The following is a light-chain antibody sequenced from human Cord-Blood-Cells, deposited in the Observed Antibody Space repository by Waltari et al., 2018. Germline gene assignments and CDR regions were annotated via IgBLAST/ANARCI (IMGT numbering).Light chain of an antibody. J-gene: IGLJ2*01. CDR2: EVS. CDR1: SSHAGGFHY. V-gene: IGLV2-14*01. CDR3: SSYTSSSTVV. Sequence: QSPLHHPPSVPGSPGQPTPISSTGTSSHAGGFHYVRWYQQHPGKAPKLIIYEVSHRPSGVSNRFAGSKSGNTASLTISGLQAEYEADYYCSSYTSSSTVVFGGGTKLTVL.